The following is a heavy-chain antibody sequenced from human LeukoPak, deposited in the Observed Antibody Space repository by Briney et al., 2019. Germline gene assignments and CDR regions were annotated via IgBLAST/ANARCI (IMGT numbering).Heavy chain of an antibody. Sequence: GGSLRLSCVASGFTFSTYSMNWVRQAPGKGLEWVSYITSSSSAKYYADSVKGRFTISRDNAENSLYLQMNSLRAEDAAVYYCARECSSTSCYSNWFDPWGQGTLVTVSS. CDR3: ARECSSTSCYSNWFDP. V-gene: IGHV3-48*01. J-gene: IGHJ5*02. CDR1: GFTFSTYS. D-gene: IGHD2-2*01. CDR2: ITSSSSAK.